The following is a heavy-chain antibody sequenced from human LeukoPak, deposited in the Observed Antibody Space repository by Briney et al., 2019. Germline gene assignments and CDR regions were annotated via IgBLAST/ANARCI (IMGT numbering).Heavy chain of an antibody. J-gene: IGHJ3*02. D-gene: IGHD6-13*01. CDR3: ARNPYSSSWVDAFDI. V-gene: IGHV4-34*01. CDR1: GGSFSGYY. Sequence: PSETLSLTCAVYGGSFSGYYWSWIRQPPGKGLEWIGEINHSGSTNYNPSLKSRVTISVDTSKNQCSLKLSSVTAADTAVYYCARNPYSSSWVDAFDIWGQGTMVTVSS. CDR2: INHSGST.